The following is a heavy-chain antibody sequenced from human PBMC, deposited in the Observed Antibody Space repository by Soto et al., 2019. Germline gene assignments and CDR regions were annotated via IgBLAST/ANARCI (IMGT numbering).Heavy chain of an antibody. CDR3: ARVSPLVRGVGFDY. D-gene: IGHD3-10*01. J-gene: IGHJ4*02. Sequence: EVQLVESGGGLVQPGGSLRLSCAASGFTIRNYWMHWVRQVPGKGLVWVSRINGDGSTNYADSVKGRFPISSDNAKNTLYLQMNTLRVEDTAVYYCARVSPLVRGVGFDYWGPGTGVTVSS. CDR1: GFTIRNYW. V-gene: IGHV3-74*01. CDR2: INGDGST.